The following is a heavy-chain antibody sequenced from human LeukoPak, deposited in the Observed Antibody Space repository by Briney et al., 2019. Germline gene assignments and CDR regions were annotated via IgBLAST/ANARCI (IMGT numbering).Heavy chain of an antibody. D-gene: IGHD5-18*01. Sequence: SVKVSCKASGGTFSSYAISWVRQAPGQGLEWMGGIIPIFGTANYAQKFQGRVTVTTDESTSTAYMELSSLRSEDTAVYYCARATTAMGYFDYWGQGTLVTVSS. CDR3: ARATTAMGYFDY. V-gene: IGHV1-69*05. J-gene: IGHJ4*02. CDR1: GGTFSSYA. CDR2: IIPIFGTA.